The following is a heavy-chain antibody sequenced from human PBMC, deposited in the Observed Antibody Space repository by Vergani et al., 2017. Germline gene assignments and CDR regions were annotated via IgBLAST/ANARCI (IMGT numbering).Heavy chain of an antibody. J-gene: IGHJ4*02. CDR3: ARSIGHDYVRLDS. D-gene: IGHD4-17*01. CDR1: GYSFSSYD. V-gene: IGHV1-8*01. Sequence: QVQLVQSGAEVKKPGASVKVSCRASGYSFSSYDISWVRQATGQGLEWMGWMNPNSGTTGYAQKFQGRVTMTRDTSNSTAYMEMSRLIFDDTAVYYCARSIGHDYVRLDSWGQGTLVTVSS. CDR2: MNPNSGTT.